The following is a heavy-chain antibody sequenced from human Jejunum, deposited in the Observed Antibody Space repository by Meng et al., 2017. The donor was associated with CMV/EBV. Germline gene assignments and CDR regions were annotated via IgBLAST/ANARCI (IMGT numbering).Heavy chain of an antibody. V-gene: IGHV4-4*07. CDR3: ARLSKDGWSTFDY. Sequence: QASGPGLGDPSGTLSRTCGVSGGSMISYYWSWIRQPAGKGLEWIGHIYTSGSTNYSPSLKSRVTMSLDTAKNQFSLKVSSVTAADTAVYYCARLSKDGWSTFDYWGQGTLVTVSS. J-gene: IGHJ4*02. CDR1: GGSMISYY. D-gene: IGHD6-19*01. CDR2: IYTSGST.